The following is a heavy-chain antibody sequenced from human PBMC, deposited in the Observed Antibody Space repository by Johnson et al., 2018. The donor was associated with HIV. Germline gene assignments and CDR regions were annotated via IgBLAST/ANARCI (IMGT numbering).Heavy chain of an antibody. CDR2: ISHDGSNE. CDR1: GFTFSSYA. V-gene: IGHV3-30-3*01. Sequence: QVQLVESGGGVVRPGGSLRLSCAASGFTFSSYAMHWVRQAPGKGLEWVAVISHDGSNEYYADSVKGRFTVSRDNSKNTLYLQMSSLRAEDTAVYYCARPRIAVLPAGAFDIWGPGTMVTVSS. CDR3: ARPRIAVLPAGAFDI. J-gene: IGHJ3*02. D-gene: IGHD2-2*01.